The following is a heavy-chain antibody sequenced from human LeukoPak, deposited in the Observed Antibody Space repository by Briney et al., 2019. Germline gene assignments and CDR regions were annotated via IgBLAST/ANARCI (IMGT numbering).Heavy chain of an antibody. CDR1: GFTFSSYG. J-gene: IGHJ4*02. CDR2: IRYDGSNK. V-gene: IGHV3-30*02. Sequence: GGSLRLSCAASGFTFSSYGMHWVRQAPGKGLEWVAFIRYDGSNKYYADSVKGRFTISRDNSKNTLYLQMNSLRAEDTAVYYCARDGDGSGSHPDYWGQGTLVTVSS. CDR3: ARDGDGSGSHPDY. D-gene: IGHD3-10*01.